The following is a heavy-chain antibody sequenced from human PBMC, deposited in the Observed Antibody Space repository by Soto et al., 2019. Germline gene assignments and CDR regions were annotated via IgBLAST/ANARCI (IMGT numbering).Heavy chain of an antibody. CDR2: IYPDDSDT. J-gene: IGHJ3*02. CDR1: RYSFRSYW. CDR3: ARENEAFDI. V-gene: IGHV5-51*01. Sequence: GESLKISCKASRYSFRSYWIGWERQMPGRGLEWMGSIYPDDSDTRYSPSFRGQVTISADKSLSIAYLQWNSLRASDTAIYYCARENEAFDIWGQGTMVTVSS.